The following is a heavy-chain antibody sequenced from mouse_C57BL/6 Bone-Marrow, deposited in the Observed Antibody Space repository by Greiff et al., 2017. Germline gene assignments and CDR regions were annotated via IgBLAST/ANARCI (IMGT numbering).Heavy chain of an antibody. CDR1: GYTFTDYE. V-gene: IGHV1-15*01. Sequence: QVQLQQSGAELVRPGASVTLSCKASGYTFTDYEMHWVKQTPVHGLEWIGAIDPETGGTAYNQKFKGKAILTADKSSSTAYMELRSLTSEDSAVYYCTRWGVVAHFDYWGQGTTLTVSS. CDR2: IDPETGGT. CDR3: TRWGVVAHFDY. J-gene: IGHJ2*01. D-gene: IGHD1-1*01.